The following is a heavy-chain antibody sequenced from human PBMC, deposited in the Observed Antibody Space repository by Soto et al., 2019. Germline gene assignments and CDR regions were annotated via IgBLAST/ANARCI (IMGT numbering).Heavy chain of an antibody. V-gene: IGHV1-69*02. Sequence: QVQLVQSGAEVKKPGSSVKVSCKASGGTFSSYTISWVRQAPGQGLEWMGRIIPILGIANYAQKFQGRVTITADKSTSTAYMELSSLRSEDTAVYYCDVCGSYYMSRAFDIWGQGTMVTVSS. CDR2: IIPILGIA. CDR3: DVCGSYYMSRAFDI. J-gene: IGHJ3*02. CDR1: GGTFSSYT. D-gene: IGHD1-26*01.